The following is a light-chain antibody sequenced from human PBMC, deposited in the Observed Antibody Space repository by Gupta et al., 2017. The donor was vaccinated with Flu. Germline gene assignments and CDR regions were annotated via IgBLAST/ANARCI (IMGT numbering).Light chain of an antibody. V-gene: IGKV4-1*01. CDR3: QQDVQTPFT. J-gene: IGKJ3*01. CDR2: WAD. CDR1: HSVLYKSNNQNY. Sequence: DIAVTQVPGSLAVSLGGRATITCKTSHSVLYKSNNQNYLAWYQKKPRQPPKLIIYWADMRNSGVPDRFSDNGSATDFTLTIDALQAEDVATYFCQQDVQTPFTFGHGTAVEVK.